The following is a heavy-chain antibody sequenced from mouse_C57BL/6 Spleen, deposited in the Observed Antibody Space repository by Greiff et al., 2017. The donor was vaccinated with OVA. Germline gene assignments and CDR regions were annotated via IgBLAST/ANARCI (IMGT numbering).Heavy chain of an antibody. CDR2: ISDGGSYN. V-gene: IGHV5-4*01. CDR3: ARDRGTIPSDYYGSSYDYWYFDV. D-gene: IGHD1-1*01. CDR1: GFTFSSYA. Sequence: EVQLVESGGGLVKPGGSLKLSCAASGFTFSSYAMSWVRQTPEKRLEWVATISDGGSYNYYPDHVKGRFTISRDTAKNTLYLQMSHRKSEDTAMYYGARDRGTIPSDYYGSSYDYWYFDVWGTGTTVTVSS. J-gene: IGHJ1*03.